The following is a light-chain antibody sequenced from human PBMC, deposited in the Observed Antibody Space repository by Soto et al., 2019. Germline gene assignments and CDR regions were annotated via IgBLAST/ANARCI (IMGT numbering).Light chain of an antibody. CDR2: AAS. Sequence: DIQMTQTPLSLSAFVGDRVTMTCRASQNIYINLNWYQQKPGKAPQLLIYAASTLQSGVPSRFSGNGSRTDFTLAISSLQPEDSATYYCQQTYSTLTFCGGTKVQI. J-gene: IGKJ4*01. CDR3: QQTYSTLT. CDR1: QNIYIN. V-gene: IGKV1-39*01.